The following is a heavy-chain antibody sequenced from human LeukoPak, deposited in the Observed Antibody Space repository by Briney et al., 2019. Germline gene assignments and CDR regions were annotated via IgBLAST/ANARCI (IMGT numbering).Heavy chain of an antibody. V-gene: IGHV4-30-2*01. Sequence: SETLSLTCAVSGGSISSGGYSWSWVRQPPGKGLEWIGDRYHSGGTNYNPSLKSRVTISVDTSKNQFSLELNSVTAADTAVYYCGAYRTLDDAFDIWGQGTLVTVSS. D-gene: IGHD3-16*01. CDR1: GGSISSGGYS. CDR3: GAYRTLDDAFDI. J-gene: IGHJ3*02. CDR2: RYHSGGT.